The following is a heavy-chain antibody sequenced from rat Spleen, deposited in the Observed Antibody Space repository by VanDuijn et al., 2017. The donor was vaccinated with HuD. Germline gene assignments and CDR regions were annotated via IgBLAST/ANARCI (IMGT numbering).Heavy chain of an antibody. CDR1: GFTFSRNA. CDR3: ARKGTNYGYLYVMDA. J-gene: IGHJ4*01. V-gene: IGHV5-29*01. D-gene: IGHD1-9*01. Sequence: EVQLVESAGGLVQPGRSLKLSCAASGFTFSRNAMAWVRQAPTKGLEWVATISYDGSSTYYPDSVKGRFSISRDNAKTTLYLQMDSLRSEDTATYYCARKGTNYGYLYVMDAWGQGASVTVSS. CDR2: ISYDGSST.